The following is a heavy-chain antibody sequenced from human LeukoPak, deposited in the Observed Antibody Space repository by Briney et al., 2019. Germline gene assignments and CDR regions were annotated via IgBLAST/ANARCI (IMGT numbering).Heavy chain of an antibody. V-gene: IGHV3-23*01. Sequence: GGSLRLSCAASGFTFSSYAMSWVRQAPGKGLEWVSAISGSGGSTYYADSVKGRFTISRDNSKNTLYLQMNSLRAEDTAVYYCAKDLRQFSRGGIAAAGTTCFDYWGQGTLDTVSS. CDR2: ISGSGGST. CDR3: AKDLRQFSRGGIAAAGTTCFDY. CDR1: GFTFSSYA. D-gene: IGHD6-13*01. J-gene: IGHJ4*02.